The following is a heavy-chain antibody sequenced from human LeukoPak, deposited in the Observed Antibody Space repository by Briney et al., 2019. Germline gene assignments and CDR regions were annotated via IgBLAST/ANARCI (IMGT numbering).Heavy chain of an antibody. CDR2: IYYDGSS. V-gene: IGHV4-39*01. CDR1: GGSISSSSYY. J-gene: IGHJ5*02. D-gene: IGHD2-15*01. Sequence: SETLSLTCTVSGGSISSSSYYWSWIRQPPGKGLEWIGTIYYDGSSYYNPSLKSRVTISVDTSKNQFSLRLRSVTAADTAVYHCARRYCSGGSCPFDPWGQGTLVTVSS. CDR3: ARRYCSGGSCPFDP.